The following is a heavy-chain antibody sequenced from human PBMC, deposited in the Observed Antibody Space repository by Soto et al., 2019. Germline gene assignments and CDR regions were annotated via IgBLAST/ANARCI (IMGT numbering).Heavy chain of an antibody. D-gene: IGHD2-8*01. V-gene: IGHV3-49*03. CDR3: TGPYCTNGVCPGVYYYYYYMDV. CDR2: IRSKAYGGTT. Sequence: GGSLRLSCTASGFTFGDYAMSWFRQAPGKGLEWVGFIRSKAYGGTTEYAASVKGRFTISRDDSKSIAYLQMNSLKTEDTAVYYCTGPYCTNGVCPGVYYYYYYMDVWGKGTTVTVSS. CDR1: GFTFGDYA. J-gene: IGHJ6*03.